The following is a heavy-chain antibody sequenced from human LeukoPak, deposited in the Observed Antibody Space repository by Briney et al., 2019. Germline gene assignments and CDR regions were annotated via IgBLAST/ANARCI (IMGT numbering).Heavy chain of an antibody. D-gene: IGHD4-17*01. V-gene: IGHV4-39*07. CDR3: ARGKRYYFDY. J-gene: IGHJ4*02. CDR2: IYHSGST. CDR1: GGSISSSSYY. Sequence: SETLSLTCTVSGGSISSSSYYWGWIRQPPGKGLEWIGSIYHSGSTYYNPSLKSRVTISVDRSKNQFSLKLSSVTAADTAVYYCARGKRYYFDYWGQGTLVTVSS.